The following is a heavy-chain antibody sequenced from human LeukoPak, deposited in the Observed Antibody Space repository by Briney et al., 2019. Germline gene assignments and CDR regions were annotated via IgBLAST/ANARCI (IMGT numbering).Heavy chain of an antibody. CDR2: INPSGGST. CDR1: GYTFTSYY. J-gene: IGHJ4*02. CDR3: ARDLGILTGYYIGGDRVFDY. D-gene: IGHD3-9*01. Sequence: ASVKVSCKASGYTFTSYYMHWVRQAPGQGLEWMGIINPSGGSTSYAQKFQGRVTMTTDTSTSTAYMELRSLRSDDTAVYYCARDLGILTGYYIGGDRVFDYWGQGTLVTVSS. V-gene: IGHV1-46*01.